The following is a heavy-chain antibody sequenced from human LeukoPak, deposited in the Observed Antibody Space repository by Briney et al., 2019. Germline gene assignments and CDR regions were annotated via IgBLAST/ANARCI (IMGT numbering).Heavy chain of an antibody. CDR3: ARFAVHRRIAVTGQFGLDY. J-gene: IGHJ4*02. V-gene: IGHV1-46*01. CDR2: INPSGGTT. CDR1: GYTFTSYY. D-gene: IGHD6-19*01. Sequence: ASVKVSCKASGYTFTSYYMHWVRQAPGQGLEWMGIINPSGGTTNYAQKFQGRVAMTRDTSTSTVYMELSSLRSEDTAVYYCARFAVHRRIAVTGQFGLDYWGRGTLVTVSS.